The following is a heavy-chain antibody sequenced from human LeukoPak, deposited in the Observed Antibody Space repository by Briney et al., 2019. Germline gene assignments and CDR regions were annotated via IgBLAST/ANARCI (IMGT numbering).Heavy chain of an antibody. CDR2: IWFDGSNK. D-gene: IGHD6-19*01. Sequence: PGRSLRLSCAASGFTFSNYDMHWVRQAPGKGLEWVAVIWFDGSNKFYADSVKGRFTISRDNSKNTLYLQMNSLRAEGTAVYYCASSAGALIDCWGQGTLVIVSS. CDR1: GFTFSNYD. V-gene: IGHV3-33*01. CDR3: ASSAGALIDC. J-gene: IGHJ4*02.